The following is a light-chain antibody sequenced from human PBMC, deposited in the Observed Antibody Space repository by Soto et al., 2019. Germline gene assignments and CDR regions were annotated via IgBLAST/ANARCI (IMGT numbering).Light chain of an antibody. CDR3: QQLGDLTFI. CDR1: QDINNY. Sequence: DIKRTQSPSSLSASVGDRVTITCQASQDINNYLNWYPKKPGQAPKLLIYDASGLEVGVPSRFSGSGSGAHFNLTISGLQTEDIATYEGQQLGDLTFIFGPGTRLEIK. J-gene: IGKJ5*01. V-gene: IGKV1-33*01. CDR2: DAS.